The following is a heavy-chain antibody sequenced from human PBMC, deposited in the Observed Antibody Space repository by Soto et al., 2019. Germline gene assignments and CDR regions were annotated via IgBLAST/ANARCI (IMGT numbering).Heavy chain of an antibody. J-gene: IGHJ4*02. V-gene: IGHV3-30-3*01. D-gene: IGHD7-27*01. Sequence: QVKLVESGGGVVQPGRSLRLSCTASGFTFSSYAMHWVRQAPGKGLEWVAVISTDGSKKYNADSVKGRFTISRDNSKNTLYRKMNSLRTEDAAVYSLARGDSPWGYWGQGTRVTVS. CDR2: ISTDGSKK. CDR1: GFTFSSYA. CDR3: ARGDSPWGY.